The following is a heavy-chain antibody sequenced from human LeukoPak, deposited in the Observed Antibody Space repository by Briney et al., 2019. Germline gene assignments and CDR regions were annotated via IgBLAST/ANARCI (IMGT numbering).Heavy chain of an antibody. CDR3: ARGRYSGSYTLFDY. CDR2: TSVNNGDT. D-gene: IGHD1-26*01. CDR1: GYMFNIYG. Sequence: GASVKVSCKASGYMFNIYGISWVRQAPGQGLEWMAWTSVNNGDTKYGQKFQGRVTMTTDTSTSTAYMELRSLRSDDTAMYYCARGRYSGSYTLFDYWGQGILVTVSS. V-gene: IGHV1-18*01. J-gene: IGHJ4*02.